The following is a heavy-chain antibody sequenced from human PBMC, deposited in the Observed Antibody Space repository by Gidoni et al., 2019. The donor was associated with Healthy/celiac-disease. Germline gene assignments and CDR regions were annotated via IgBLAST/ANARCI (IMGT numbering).Heavy chain of an antibody. V-gene: IGHV3-23*01. Sequence: EVQLLEPGGGLVQPGGSLRLSCAASGFPFSRYAMSWVRQAPGKGLEWVSAISGSGGSTYYADSVKGRFTISRDNSKNTLYLQMNSLRAEDTAVYYCAKGWESSGPHDAFDIWGQGTMVTVSS. CDR2: ISGSGGST. CDR3: AKGWESSGPHDAFDI. CDR1: GFPFSRYA. J-gene: IGHJ3*02. D-gene: IGHD3-22*01.